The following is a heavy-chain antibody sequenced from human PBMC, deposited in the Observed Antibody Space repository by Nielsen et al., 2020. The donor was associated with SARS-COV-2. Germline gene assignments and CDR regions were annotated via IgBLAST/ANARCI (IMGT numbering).Heavy chain of an antibody. CDR1: GFSLSTSGMC. V-gene: IGHV2-70*01. CDR2: IDWDDDK. Sequence: SGPTLVKPTQTLTLTCTFSGFSLSTSGMCVSWIRQPPGKALEWLALIDWDDDKYYSTSLKTRLTISKDTSKNQVVLTMTNMDPVDTATYYCARIRYQLPYYYYGMDVWGQGTTVTVSS. CDR3: ARIRYQLPYYYYGMDV. D-gene: IGHD2-2*01. J-gene: IGHJ6*02.